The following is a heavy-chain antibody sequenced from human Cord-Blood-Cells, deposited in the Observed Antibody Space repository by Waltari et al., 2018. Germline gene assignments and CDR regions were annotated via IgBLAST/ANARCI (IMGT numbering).Heavy chain of an antibody. V-gene: IGHV4-30-4*01. Sequence: QVQLQESGQGLVKPSHTLYPTCTVSGGSISSGDYYWTSIRQHPGKGQEWIGYIYYSGSTYYNPARKSRVTISVDTSKNQFSLKLSSVTAADTAVYYCARWGDHDYGDYGVYYYYGMDVWGQGTTVTVSS. CDR1: GGSISSGDYY. J-gene: IGHJ6*02. CDR3: ARWGDHDYGDYGVYYYYGMDV. CDR2: IYYSGST. D-gene: IGHD4-17*01.